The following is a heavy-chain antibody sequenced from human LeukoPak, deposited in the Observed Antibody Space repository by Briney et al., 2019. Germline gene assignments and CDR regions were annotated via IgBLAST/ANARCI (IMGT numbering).Heavy chain of an antibody. CDR2: ISGGSDST. CDR1: GFIFSTYA. V-gene: IGHV3-23*01. CDR3: ARDVALSTYHFDSSGLLDY. J-gene: IGHJ4*02. D-gene: IGHD3-22*01. Sequence: PGGSLRLSCAASGFIFSTYAMSWVRQAPGQGLEWVSAISGGSDSTFYADSVKGRFTISRDNSKNTLYLQMNSLRAEDTAVYYCARDVALSTYHFDSSGLLDYWGQGTLVTVSS.